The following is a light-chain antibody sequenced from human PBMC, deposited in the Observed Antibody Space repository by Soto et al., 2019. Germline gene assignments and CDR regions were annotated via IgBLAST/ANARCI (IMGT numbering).Light chain of an antibody. CDR2: GAS. V-gene: IGKV3-20*01. J-gene: IGKJ2*01. CDR3: LRHGGPPGT. CDR1: QSVSSNY. Sequence: EIVLTQSPGTLSLPPGERATLSCRASQSVSSNYLAWYQQKPGQAPRLLIYGASSRATGIPDRFSGSGSGTDFTLTISRLEPEDFAVYYCLRHGGPPGTFGQGTKLEIK.